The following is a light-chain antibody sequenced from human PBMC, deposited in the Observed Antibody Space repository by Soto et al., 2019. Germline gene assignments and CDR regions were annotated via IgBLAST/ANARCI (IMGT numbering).Light chain of an antibody. J-gene: IGLJ2*01. CDR3: AVWYDSLNGWA. V-gene: IGLV1-44*01. CDR2: TNF. Sequence: QLVLTQPSSVSGTPGQRVTISCSGSDSNIGSNTVNWYQQLPGAAPQLLIYTNFQRPSGIPDRFSGSKSVTSASLAISGLQSEDEAHYYCAVWYDSLNGWAFGGGTKVTVL. CDR1: DSNIGSNT.